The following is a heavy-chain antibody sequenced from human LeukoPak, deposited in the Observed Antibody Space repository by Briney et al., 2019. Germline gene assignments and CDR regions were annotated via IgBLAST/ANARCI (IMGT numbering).Heavy chain of an antibody. CDR2: IYYSGST. CDR3: ARDLLQRSATGSLYYYYYGMDV. Sequence: SETLSLTCTVSGGSISSYYWSWIRQPPGKGLEWIGYIYYSGSTNYNPSLKSRVTISVDTSKNQFSLKLSSVTAADTAVYYCARDLLQRSATGSLYYYYYGMDVWGQGTTVTASS. CDR1: GGSISSYY. D-gene: IGHD5-24*01. J-gene: IGHJ6*02. V-gene: IGHV4-59*01.